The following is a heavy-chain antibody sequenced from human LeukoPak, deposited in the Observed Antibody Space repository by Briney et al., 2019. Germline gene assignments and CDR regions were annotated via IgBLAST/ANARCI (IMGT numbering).Heavy chain of an antibody. V-gene: IGHV3-30-3*01. J-gene: IGHJ4*02. CDR3: ARGMPGGADSSGYYGR. Sequence: PGGSLRLSCAASGFTFSSYAMHWVRQAPGKGLEWVAVISYDGSNKYYADSVKGRFTISRDNSKNTLYLQMNSLRAEDTAVYYCARGMPGGADSSGYYGRWGQGTLVTVSS. CDR1: GFTFSSYA. D-gene: IGHD3-22*01. CDR2: ISYDGSNK.